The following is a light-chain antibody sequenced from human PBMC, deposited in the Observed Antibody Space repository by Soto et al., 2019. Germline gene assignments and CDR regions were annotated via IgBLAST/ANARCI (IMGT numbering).Light chain of an antibody. CDR3: EQTYSTPVT. CDR1: QNINNY. CDR2: SAS. Sequence: DIQMTQSPSSLSASVGDRVTVTCRTSQNINNYSNWYQQRPGKAPKLLIYSASTVQSGVPLRFSGSVSGTDFTLTISSLEPEDFATYYCEQTYSTPVTFGQGTRLEIK. J-gene: IGKJ5*01. V-gene: IGKV1-39*01.